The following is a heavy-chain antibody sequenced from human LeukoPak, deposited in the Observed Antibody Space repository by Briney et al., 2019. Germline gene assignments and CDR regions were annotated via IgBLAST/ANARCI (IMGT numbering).Heavy chain of an antibody. D-gene: IGHD5-12*01. CDR2: LDREDAKT. CDR3: VTAGGIVPTIEETDNWFDP. J-gene: IGHJ5*02. V-gene: IGHV1-24*01. CDR1: GYSLIELS. Sequence: ASVKVSCKVSGYSLIELSMHWVRQAPGKGLEWMGGLDREDAKTVYAQKFQGRVTMTEDTSTDTTYMELTSLRSEDTAVYYCVTAGGIVPTIEETDNWFDPWGQGTLVTVSS.